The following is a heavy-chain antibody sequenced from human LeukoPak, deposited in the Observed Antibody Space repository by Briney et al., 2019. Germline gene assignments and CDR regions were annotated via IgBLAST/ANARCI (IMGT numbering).Heavy chain of an antibody. D-gene: IGHD3-16*01. CDR2: IIPIFGSA. CDR3: ARDLGGHYYGMDV. Sequence: SVKVSCKASGGTFSSYAISWVRQAPGQGLEWMGGIIPIFGSANYAQKFQGRVTITADKSTSTAYMELSSLRSEDTAVYYCARDLGGHYYGMDVWGKGTTVTVSS. CDR1: GGTFSSYA. V-gene: IGHV1-69*06. J-gene: IGHJ6*04.